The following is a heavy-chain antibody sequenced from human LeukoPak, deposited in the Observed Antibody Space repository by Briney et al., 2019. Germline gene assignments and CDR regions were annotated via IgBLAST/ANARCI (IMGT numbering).Heavy chain of an antibody. CDR3: AKGPVGYCTNGVCYKGGYYFDY. V-gene: IGHV3-30*02. CDR1: GFTFSSYG. J-gene: IGHJ4*02. Sequence: GGSLRLSCAASGFTFSSYGMHWVRQAPGKGLEWVAVIWYDGSNKYYVDSVKGRFTISRDNSKNTLYLQMNSLRAEDTAVYYCAKGPVGYCTNGVCYKGGYYFDYWGQGTLVTVSS. D-gene: IGHD2-8*01. CDR2: IWYDGSNK.